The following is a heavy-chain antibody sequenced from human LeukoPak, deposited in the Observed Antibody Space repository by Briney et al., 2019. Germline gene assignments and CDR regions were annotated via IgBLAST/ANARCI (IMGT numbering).Heavy chain of an antibody. CDR3: ARQLERMFSGFDP. V-gene: IGHV1-69*04. J-gene: IGHJ5*02. CDR2: IIPILGIA. D-gene: IGHD1-1*01. CDR1: GGTFSSYA. Sequence: SVKVSCKASGGTFSSYAISWVRQAPGQGLEWMGRIIPILGIANYAQKFQGRVTITADKSTSTAYMELSSLRSEDTAVYYCARQLERMFSGFDPWGQGTLVTVS.